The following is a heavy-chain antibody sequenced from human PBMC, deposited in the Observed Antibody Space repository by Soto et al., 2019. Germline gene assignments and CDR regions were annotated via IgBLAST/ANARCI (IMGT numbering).Heavy chain of an antibody. D-gene: IGHD3-22*01. Sequence: GGSLRLSCVVSGFTLSLYAMHWVRQAPGKGLEWVAAISYDGTNKNYADSVKGRFTISGDYSKDTLYLQMDSLRPDDTAVYYCARPPFDSSGYFRNWGQGTLVTVSS. J-gene: IGHJ4*02. V-gene: IGHV3-30*04. CDR3: ARPPFDSSGYFRN. CDR1: GFTLSLYA. CDR2: ISYDGTNK.